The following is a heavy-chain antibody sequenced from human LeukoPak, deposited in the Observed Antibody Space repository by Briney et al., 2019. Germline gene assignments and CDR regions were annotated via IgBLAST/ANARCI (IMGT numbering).Heavy chain of an antibody. V-gene: IGHV3-11*01. CDR3: ARRPGYCSSTSCYNAGQVY. Sequence: PGGSLRLSCAASGFTFSDYYMSWIRQAPGKGLEWVSYISSSGSTIYYADSVKGRFTISRDNAKNSLYLQMNSLRAEDTAVYYCARRPGYCSSTSCYNAGQVYWGQGTLVTVSS. CDR1: GFTFSDYY. CDR2: ISSSGSTI. D-gene: IGHD2-2*02. J-gene: IGHJ4*02.